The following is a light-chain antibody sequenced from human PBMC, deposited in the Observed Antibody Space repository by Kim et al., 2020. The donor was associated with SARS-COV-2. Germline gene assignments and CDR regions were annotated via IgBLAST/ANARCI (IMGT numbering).Light chain of an antibody. Sequence: ASVGDRVTSTCRASQDIRNDLGWYQQNPGRAPKRLIYGASRLQSGVPSRFSGSGSGTEFTLTIISLQPEDFATYVCLQHNTYPITFGQGTRLEIK. CDR3: LQHNTYPIT. CDR2: GAS. CDR1: QDIRND. J-gene: IGKJ5*01. V-gene: IGKV1-17*01.